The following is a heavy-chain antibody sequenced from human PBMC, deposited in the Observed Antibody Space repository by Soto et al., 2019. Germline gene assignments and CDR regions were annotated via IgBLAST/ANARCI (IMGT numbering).Heavy chain of an antibody. CDR1: GFTFISYA. D-gene: IGHD5-18*01. V-gene: IGHV3-64*01. Sequence: VQLVESGGGLVQPGGSLRLSCAASGFTFISYALHWVRQAPGEGLEYVSGIGHNGTSTNYGNSVKGRYTISRDNSKNALFLQMDSLTPEDTAFYYCARDRGGLVDTGTVEHWGQGILVTVSS. CDR3: ARDRGGLVDTGTVEH. CDR2: IGHNGTST. J-gene: IGHJ1*01.